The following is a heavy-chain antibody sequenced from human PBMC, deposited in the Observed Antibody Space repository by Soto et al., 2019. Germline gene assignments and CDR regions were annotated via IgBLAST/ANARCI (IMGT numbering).Heavy chain of an antibody. J-gene: IGHJ6*03. CDR3: ARWGHKTGDVSGGSLDYYYMDV. D-gene: IGHD3-10*01. CDR1: GFTFSSYS. V-gene: IGHV3-48*01. Sequence: EVQLVESGGGLVQPGGSLRLSCAASGFTFSSYSMNWVRQAPGKGLEWVSYISSSSSTIYYADSVKGRFTISRDNAKNSRYVQMNSLRAEDTAVYYCARWGHKTGDVSGGSLDYYYMDVWGKGTTVTVSS. CDR2: ISSSSSTI.